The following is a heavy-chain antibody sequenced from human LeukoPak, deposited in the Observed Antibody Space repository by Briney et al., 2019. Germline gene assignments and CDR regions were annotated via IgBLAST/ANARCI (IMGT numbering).Heavy chain of an antibody. Sequence: PGGSLRLSCAASGFTFSSYAMHWVRQAPGKGLEWVAVISYDGSNKYYADSVKGRFTISRDNSKNSLYLQMNSLRAEDTAVYYCARDAVVLSPDYYYYMDVWGKGTTVTVPS. CDR1: GFTFSSYA. CDR2: ISYDGSNK. J-gene: IGHJ6*03. CDR3: ARDAVVLSPDYYYYMDV. D-gene: IGHD2-8*02. V-gene: IGHV3-30*04.